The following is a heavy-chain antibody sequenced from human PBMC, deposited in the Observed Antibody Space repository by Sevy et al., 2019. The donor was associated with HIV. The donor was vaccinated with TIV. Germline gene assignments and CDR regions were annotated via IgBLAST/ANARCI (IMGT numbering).Heavy chain of an antibody. CDR3: ARGGYYYDNAAYYAFDS. D-gene: IGHD3-22*01. CDR1: GFTFSSYA. Sequence: GGCLRLSCVAAGFTFSSYAMHWVRQAPGKGLEWVAIIWSDGAYQYHGDSVKGRFTISRDNSKNTLYLQMNSLRVEDTAVYYCARGGYYYDNAAYYAFDSWGQGTLVTVSS. V-gene: IGHV3-33*01. J-gene: IGHJ4*02. CDR2: IWSDGAYQ.